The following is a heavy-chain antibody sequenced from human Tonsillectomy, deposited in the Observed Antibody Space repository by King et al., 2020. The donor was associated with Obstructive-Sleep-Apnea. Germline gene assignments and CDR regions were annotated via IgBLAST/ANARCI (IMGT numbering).Heavy chain of an antibody. CDR3: ARDAGYSYGPGLDY. CDR2: IYYSGST. J-gene: IGHJ4*02. V-gene: IGHV4-59*01. CDR1: GGSISSYY. Sequence: QLQESGPGLVKPSETLSLTCTVSGGSISSYYWSWIRQPPGKGLEWIGYIYYSGSTNYNPSLKSRVTISVDTSKNLFSLKLSSVTAADTAVYYCARDAGYSYGPGLDYWGQGTLVTVSS. D-gene: IGHD5-18*01.